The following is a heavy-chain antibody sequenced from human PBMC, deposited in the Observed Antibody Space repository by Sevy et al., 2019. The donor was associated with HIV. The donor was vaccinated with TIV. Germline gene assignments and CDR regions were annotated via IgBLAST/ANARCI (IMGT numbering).Heavy chain of an antibody. V-gene: IGHV3-23*01. CDR3: AREGCSKPHDY. D-gene: IGHD2-2*01. CDR1: GFTFSKYS. CDR2: LSFACGRI. J-gene: IGHJ4*02. Sequence: GGYLRLSCVASGFTFSKYSMSWVRQTPGKGLEWVSTLSFACGRINYADSVKGRFTMSRDDSKNTFYLQMDSLRAEDTAIYYCAREGCSKPHDYWGQGNLVTVSS.